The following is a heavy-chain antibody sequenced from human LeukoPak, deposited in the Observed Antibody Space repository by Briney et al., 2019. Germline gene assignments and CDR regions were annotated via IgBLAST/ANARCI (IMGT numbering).Heavy chain of an antibody. D-gene: IGHD5-12*01. Sequence: PGGSLRLSCAASGFTFSSYSMNWVRQAPGKGLEWVSSISSSSSYIYYADSVKGRFTISRDNAKNSLYLQMNSLRAEDTAVYYCAKDPRRGDIVATKIYYYYGMDVWGQGTTVTVSS. J-gene: IGHJ6*02. CDR1: GFTFSSYS. CDR3: AKDPRRGDIVATKIYYYYGMDV. V-gene: IGHV3-21*01. CDR2: ISSSSSYI.